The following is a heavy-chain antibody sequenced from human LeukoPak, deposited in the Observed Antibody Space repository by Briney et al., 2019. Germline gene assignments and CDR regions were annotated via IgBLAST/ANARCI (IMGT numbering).Heavy chain of an antibody. CDR1: GFTFSSYG. CDR2: TRNKANSYTT. J-gene: IGHJ4*02. CDR3: VDWSVDY. Sequence: TGGSLRLSCAASGFTFSSYGMSWVRQAPGKGLEWVGRTRNKANSYTTEYAASVKGRFTISRDDSKNSLYLQMNSLKTEDTAVYYCVDWSVDYWGQGTLVTVSS. D-gene: IGHD3-9*01. V-gene: IGHV3-72*01.